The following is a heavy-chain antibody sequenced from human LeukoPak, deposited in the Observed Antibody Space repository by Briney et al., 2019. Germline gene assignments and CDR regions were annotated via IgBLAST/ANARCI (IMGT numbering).Heavy chain of an antibody. D-gene: IGHD1-1*01. CDR3: ARSTNLEFDY. Sequence: PSETLSLTCTVSGGSISSSSYYWGWIRQPPGKGLEWIGSIYYSGSTYYNPSLKSRVTISVDTSKNQFPLKLSSVTAADTAVYYCARSTNLEFDYWGQGTLVTVSS. CDR1: GGSISSSSYY. J-gene: IGHJ4*02. V-gene: IGHV4-39*06. CDR2: IYYSGST.